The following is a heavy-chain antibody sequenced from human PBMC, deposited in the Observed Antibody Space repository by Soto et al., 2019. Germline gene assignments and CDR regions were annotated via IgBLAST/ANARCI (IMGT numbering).Heavy chain of an antibody. Sequence: GGSLRLSCAASGFTFSSYGMHWVRQAPGKGLEWVAVISYDGSNKYYADSVKGRFTISRDNSKNTLYLQMNSLRAEDTAVYYCAKDERAYSSSKVTFDYWGQGTLVTVSS. D-gene: IGHD6-13*01. CDR3: AKDERAYSSSKVTFDY. CDR1: GFTFSSYG. V-gene: IGHV3-30*18. J-gene: IGHJ4*02. CDR2: ISYDGSNK.